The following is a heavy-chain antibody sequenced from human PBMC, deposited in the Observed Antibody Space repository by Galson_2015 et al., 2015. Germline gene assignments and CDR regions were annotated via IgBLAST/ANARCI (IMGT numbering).Heavy chain of an antibody. CDR1: GYTFTNYG. CDR2: ISAFIGDT. Sequence: SVKVSGKASGYTFTNYGISWVRQAPGRGLEWMGWISAFIGDTTYAQNLQARVTMTTDTSTSTAYMEVKSLRSDDTAVYYCARQSFKTTKTRRNDAFDIWGQGTMVTVSS. CDR3: ARQSFKTTKTRRNDAFDI. D-gene: IGHD1-14*01. J-gene: IGHJ3*02. V-gene: IGHV1-18*01.